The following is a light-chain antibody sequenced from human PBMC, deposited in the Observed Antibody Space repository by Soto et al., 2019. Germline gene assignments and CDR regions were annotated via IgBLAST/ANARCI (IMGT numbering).Light chain of an antibody. Sequence: DIQMTQSPSSLSASVGDRVTITCRARQGISNYVAWYQQKPGKPPKLLIYAASTLQSGVPSRFSGSGSGTDFTLTINSLQSEDVATSSCQKYSNLPVFGPETKVDIK. CDR3: QKYSNLPV. CDR2: AAS. J-gene: IGKJ3*01. CDR1: QGISNY. V-gene: IGKV1-27*01.